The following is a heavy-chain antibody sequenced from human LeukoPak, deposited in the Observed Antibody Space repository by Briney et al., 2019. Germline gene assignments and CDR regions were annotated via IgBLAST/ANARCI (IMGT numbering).Heavy chain of an antibody. Sequence: GGSLRLSCAASGFTFSRYDMHWVRHATGKGLEWVSAIGTVGDPYYPGSVKGRFTISRENAKNSLYLQMNSLRAGDTAVYYCARGFLGDAFDIWGQGTLVTVSS. D-gene: IGHD3-3*01. V-gene: IGHV3-13*05. CDR1: GFTFSRYD. CDR3: ARGFLGDAFDI. CDR2: IGTVGDP. J-gene: IGHJ3*02.